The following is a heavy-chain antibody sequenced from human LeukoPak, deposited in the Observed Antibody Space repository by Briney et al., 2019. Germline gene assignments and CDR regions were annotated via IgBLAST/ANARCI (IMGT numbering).Heavy chain of an antibody. CDR2: ISSSGSTI. CDR3: ARASSQYYYGSGKNNWFDP. CDR1: GFTFSDYY. D-gene: IGHD3-10*01. J-gene: IGHJ5*02. Sequence: GGSLSLSCAASGFTFSDYYMSWIRQAPGKGMEWVSYISSSGSTIYYADSVKGRFTISRDNAKNPLYLQMNSLRAEDTAVYYCARASSQYYYGSGKNNWFDPWGQGTLVTVSS. V-gene: IGHV3-11*01.